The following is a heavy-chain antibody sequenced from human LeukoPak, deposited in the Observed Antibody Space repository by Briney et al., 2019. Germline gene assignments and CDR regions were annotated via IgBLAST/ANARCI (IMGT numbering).Heavy chain of an antibody. J-gene: IGHJ3*02. CDR2: ISGSDGST. D-gene: IGHD2-21*01. CDR1: GFTFSSYG. Sequence: GGSLRLSCAASGFTFSSYGMSWVRQAPGKGLEWVSAISGSDGSTWYADSVRGRFTISRDTSKNTVFLQMNSLRADDTAVYYCAKDRAYPNDVFDIWGQGTMVTVSS. V-gene: IGHV3-23*01. CDR3: AKDRAYPNDVFDI.